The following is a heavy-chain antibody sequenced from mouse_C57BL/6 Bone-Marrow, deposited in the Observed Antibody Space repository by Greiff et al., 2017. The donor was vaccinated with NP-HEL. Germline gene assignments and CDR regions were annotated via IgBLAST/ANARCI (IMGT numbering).Heavy chain of an antibody. D-gene: IGHD2-1*01. J-gene: IGHJ3*01. CDR3: ARSYGIHGGWFAY. Sequence: QVQLQQSGAELVKPGASVKLSCKASGYTFTSYWMHWVKQRPGQGLEWIGMIHPNSGSTNYNEKFKSKATLTVDKSSSTAYMQLSSLTSEDSAVYYCARSYGIHGGWFAYWGQGTLVTVSA. V-gene: IGHV1-64*01. CDR1: GYTFTSYW. CDR2: IHPNSGST.